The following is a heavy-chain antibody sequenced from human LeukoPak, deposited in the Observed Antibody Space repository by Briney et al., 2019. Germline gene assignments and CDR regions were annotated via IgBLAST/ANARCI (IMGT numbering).Heavy chain of an antibody. CDR1: GFIFGDYN. J-gene: IGHJ4*02. Sequence: PGGSLRLSCTTSGFIFGDYNMNWVRQAPGKGLEWVGYIRAKIHDGTTDFAASVKGRFTVSRDDSKSIAYLQMTSLKSEDTAVYYCSRAQKDPYGPEFDYWGQGTLVTVSS. CDR2: IRAKIHDGTT. V-gene: IGHV3-49*04. CDR3: SRAQKDPYGPEFDY. D-gene: IGHD3-10*01.